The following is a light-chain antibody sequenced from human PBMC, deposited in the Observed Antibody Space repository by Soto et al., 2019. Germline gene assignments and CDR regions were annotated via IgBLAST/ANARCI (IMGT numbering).Light chain of an antibody. Sequence: IQMPQSPSSLSASLGDMVTITCRASQRITTYLNWYQQKPGNAPKLLITTSGTLQRGVPSRFSGSGSWTHFTLTIPSLQREDFATYFCQQTYSTPYTFGQGTKLAIK. V-gene: IGKV1-39*01. CDR3: QQTYSTPYT. CDR1: QRITTY. J-gene: IGKJ2*01. CDR2: TSG.